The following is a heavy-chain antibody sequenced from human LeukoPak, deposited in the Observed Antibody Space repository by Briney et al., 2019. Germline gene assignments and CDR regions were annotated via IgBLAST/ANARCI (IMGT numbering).Heavy chain of an antibody. D-gene: IGHD2-15*01. CDR2: INHSGST. CDR1: GGSFSGYY. J-gene: IGHJ5*02. V-gene: IGHV4-34*01. Sequence: PSETLSLTCAVYGGSFSGYYWSWIRQPPGKGLEWIGEINHSGSTNYNPSLKSRVTISVDTSKNQFPLKLSSVTAADTAVYYCARTTVVVAAANWFDPWGQGTLVTVSS. CDR3: ARTTVVVAAANWFDP.